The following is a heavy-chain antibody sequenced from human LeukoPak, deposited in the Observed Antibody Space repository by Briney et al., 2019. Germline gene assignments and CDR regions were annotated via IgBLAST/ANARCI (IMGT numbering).Heavy chain of an antibody. D-gene: IGHD6-13*01. CDR2: IYHSGST. CDR1: GGSISSGGYP. Sequence: SETLSLTCAVSGGSISSGGYPWSWIRQPPGKGLEWIGYIYHSGSTYYNPSLKSRVTISVDRSKNQFSLKLSSVTAADTAVYYCARAAAGGNWFDPWGQGTLVTVSS. CDR3: ARAAAGGNWFDP. V-gene: IGHV4-30-2*01. J-gene: IGHJ5*02.